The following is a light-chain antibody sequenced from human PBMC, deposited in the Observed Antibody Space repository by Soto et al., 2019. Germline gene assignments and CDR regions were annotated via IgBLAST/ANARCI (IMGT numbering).Light chain of an antibody. Sequence: QLTQYPSSLSASVGDRVTITCRASQGISRYLAWYQQKPGKVPKLLISEASTLESGVPSRFRGGGFGTDFTLTISSLQPEDFAIYYCQQIYRYPLTFGGGTKVEIK. J-gene: IGKJ4*01. CDR1: QGISRY. CDR2: EAS. V-gene: IGKV1-9*01. CDR3: QQIYRYPLT.